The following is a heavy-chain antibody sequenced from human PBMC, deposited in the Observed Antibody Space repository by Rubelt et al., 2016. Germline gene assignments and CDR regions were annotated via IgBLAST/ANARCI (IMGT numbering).Heavy chain of an antibody. CDR1: GGSISGYF. D-gene: IGHD2-8*02. CDR2: IYYSGST. CDR3: ARSTAHSDFDY. Sequence: TVSGGSISGYFWSWIRQPPGKGLEWIGYIYYSGSTNYNSSLKSRVTISVDTSKSQFSLNLSSVTAADTAVYYCARSTAHSDFDYWGQGTLVTVSS. V-gene: IGHV4-59*01. J-gene: IGHJ4*02.